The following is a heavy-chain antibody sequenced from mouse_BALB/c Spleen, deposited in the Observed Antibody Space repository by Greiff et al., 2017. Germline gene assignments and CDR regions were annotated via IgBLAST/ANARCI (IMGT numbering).Heavy chain of an antibody. J-gene: IGHJ4*01. CDR2: ISSGGST. Sequence: EVQGVESGGGLVKPGGSLKLSCAASGFTFSSYAMSWVRQTPEKRLEWVASISSGGSTYYPDSVKGRFTISRDNARNILYLQMSSLRSEDTAMYYCARNRYDAAMDYWGQGTSVTVSS. V-gene: IGHV5-6-5*01. D-gene: IGHD2-14*01. CDR3: ARNRYDAAMDY. CDR1: GFTFSSYA.